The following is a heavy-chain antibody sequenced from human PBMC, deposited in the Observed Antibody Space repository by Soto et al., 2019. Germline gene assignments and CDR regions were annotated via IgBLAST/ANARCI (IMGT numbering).Heavy chain of an antibody. CDR2: IYPGDSDT. D-gene: IGHD5-12*01. CDR1: GYSFTSYW. CDR3: ARHVQDIVATYYMDV. Sequence: GESLKISCKGSGYSFTSYWIGWVRQMPGKGLEWMGIIYPGDSDTRYSPSFQGQVTISADKSISTAYLQWSSLKASDTAMYYCARHVQDIVATYYMDVWGKGTTVTVSS. V-gene: IGHV5-51*01. J-gene: IGHJ6*03.